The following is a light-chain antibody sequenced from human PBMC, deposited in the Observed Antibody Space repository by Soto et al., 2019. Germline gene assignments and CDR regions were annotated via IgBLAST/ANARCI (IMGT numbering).Light chain of an antibody. Sequence: QSARAQPASVSGSPGQSITISCTGTSSDVGAYDAVSWYQQHPGKAPHVIIDRGTKRPSGVSTRFSGSVSGNTASLTVSGLQAEDEAEYCCCSSAPESTHVFGTGTKVTVL. CDR2: RGT. CDR3: CSSAPESTHV. J-gene: IGLJ1*01. CDR1: SSDVGAYDA. V-gene: IGLV2-23*01.